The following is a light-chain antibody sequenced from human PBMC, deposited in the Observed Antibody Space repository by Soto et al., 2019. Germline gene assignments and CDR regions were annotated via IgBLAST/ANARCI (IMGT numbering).Light chain of an antibody. CDR3: SSYSSNMSVV. V-gene: IGLV2-14*01. Sequence: QSALTQPASVSGSPGQSITISCTGTGNDVGGYNYVSWYQQHPGKVPKLMIFEVSNRPSGVSKRFSGSKSANTASLNISGLQADDEADYYCSSYSSNMSVVFGGGTKVTVL. J-gene: IGLJ2*01. CDR1: GNDVGGYNY. CDR2: EVS.